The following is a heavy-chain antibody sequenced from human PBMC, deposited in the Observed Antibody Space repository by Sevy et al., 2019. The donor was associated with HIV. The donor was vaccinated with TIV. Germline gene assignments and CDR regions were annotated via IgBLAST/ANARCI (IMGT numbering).Heavy chain of an antibody. CDR2: IYTSGST. CDR3: ARVLYDSKPRHGNWFDP. Sequence: SETLSLTCTVSGGSISSYYWSWIRQPAGKGLEWIGRIYTSGSTNYNPSLKSRVTMSVDTSKNQFSLKLSSVTAADTAVYYCARVLYDSKPRHGNWFDPWGQGTLVTVSS. V-gene: IGHV4-4*07. J-gene: IGHJ5*02. CDR1: GGSISSYY. D-gene: IGHD3-3*01.